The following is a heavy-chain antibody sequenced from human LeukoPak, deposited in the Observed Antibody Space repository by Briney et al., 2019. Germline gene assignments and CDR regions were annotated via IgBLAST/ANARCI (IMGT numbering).Heavy chain of an antibody. CDR1: GGSFSNYY. D-gene: IGHD1-7*01. Sequence: SETLSLTCAVYGGSFSNYYWSWIRQPPGKGLAWIGEIYDSGRINYNPSLMSRVTVSVDTSKNQFSLRLTSVTATDTAVYYCARRWNYGRNYYIDVWGNGATVSVSS. J-gene: IGHJ6*03. V-gene: IGHV4-34*01. CDR2: IYDSGRI. CDR3: ARRWNYGRNYYIDV.